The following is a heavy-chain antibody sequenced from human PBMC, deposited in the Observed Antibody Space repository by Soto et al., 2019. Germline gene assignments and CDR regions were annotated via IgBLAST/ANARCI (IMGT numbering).Heavy chain of an antibody. CDR1: RFSFSSYW. D-gene: IGHD2-15*01. J-gene: IGHJ6*02. Sequence: PGGSLRLSCAASRFSFSSYWMHWVRQAPGKGLVWVSRINSDGSSTSYADSVKGRFTISRDNAKNTRYLQMNTLRAEDTAVYYWARGGYCSGGTCCSSDVGLDVFGQGTTVPV. CDR3: ARGGYCSGGTCCSSDVGLDV. CDR2: INSDGSST. V-gene: IGHV3-74*01.